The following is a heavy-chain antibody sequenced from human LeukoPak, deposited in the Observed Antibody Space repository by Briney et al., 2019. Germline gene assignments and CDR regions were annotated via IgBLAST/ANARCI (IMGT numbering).Heavy chain of an antibody. D-gene: IGHD5-18*01. CDR3: ARGGKDTAMVTEFDY. Sequence: GGSLRLSCAASGFTFSSYAMSWVRQAPGKGLEWVAVISYDGSNKYYADSVKGRFTISRDNSKNTLYLQMNSLRAEDTAVYYCARGGKDTAMVTEFDYWGQGTLVTVSS. CDR1: GFTFSSYA. J-gene: IGHJ4*02. V-gene: IGHV3-30-3*01. CDR2: ISYDGSNK.